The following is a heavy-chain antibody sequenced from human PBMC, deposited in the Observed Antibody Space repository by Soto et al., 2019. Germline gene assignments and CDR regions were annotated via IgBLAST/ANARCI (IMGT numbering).Heavy chain of an antibody. Sequence: GSLRLSCAASGFTFSSYGMHWVRQAPGKGLEWVAVIWYDGSNKYYADSVKGRFTVSRDDSKNSLYLQMNSLKTEDTAVYYCVRLWGYTNNQPVPFDCWGQGTLVTVSS. J-gene: IGHJ4*02. V-gene: IGHV3-33*01. CDR3: VRLWGYTNNQPVPFDC. CDR1: GFTFSSYG. CDR2: IWYDGSNK. D-gene: IGHD5-12*01.